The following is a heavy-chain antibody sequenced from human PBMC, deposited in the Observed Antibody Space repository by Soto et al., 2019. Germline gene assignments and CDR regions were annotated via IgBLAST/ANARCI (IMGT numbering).Heavy chain of an antibody. V-gene: IGHV3-15*01. D-gene: IGHD3-16*02. J-gene: IGHJ4*02. Sequence: EVQLVESGGGLVTPGGPVSLSGAASGFGFSESWMGWVRQAPGKGREWVGVILSKNDGETTDYAAPVKGRVTISRDDSTNKVYLQMDSLRTEDTAVYYCTTYDYISGIYRYRWAYWGQGTLVTVSS. CDR2: ILSKNDGETT. CDR1: GFGFSESW. CDR3: TTYDYISGIYRYRWAY.